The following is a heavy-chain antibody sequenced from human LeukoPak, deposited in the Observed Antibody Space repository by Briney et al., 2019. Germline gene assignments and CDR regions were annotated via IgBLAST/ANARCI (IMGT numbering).Heavy chain of an antibody. CDR3: ARANSSGWWGEGIDY. D-gene: IGHD6-19*01. J-gene: IGHJ4*02. CDR2: ISYDGSNK. Sequence: GGSLRLSCAASGFSFSSYWMSWVRQAPGKGLEWVAVISYDGSNKYYADSVKGRFTISRDNSKNTLYLQMNSLRAEDTAVYYCARANSSGWWGEGIDYWGQGTLVTVSS. CDR1: GFSFSSYW. V-gene: IGHV3-30*03.